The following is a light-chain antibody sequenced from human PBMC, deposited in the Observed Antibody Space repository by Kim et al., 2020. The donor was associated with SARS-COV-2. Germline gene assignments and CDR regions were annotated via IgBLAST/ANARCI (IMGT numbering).Light chain of an antibody. CDR2: GKY. V-gene: IGLV3-19*01. CDR1: SLRNYY. J-gene: IGLJ2*01. CDR3: SFRDSSGDRVV. Sequence: SSELTQDPAVSVALGQTVRLTCQGDSLRNYYATWYQQRPGQAPTLVLYGKYDRPSGVPDRFSGSASGNTASLTITRAQAEDECDYYCSFRDSSGDRVVFGGGTQLTVL.